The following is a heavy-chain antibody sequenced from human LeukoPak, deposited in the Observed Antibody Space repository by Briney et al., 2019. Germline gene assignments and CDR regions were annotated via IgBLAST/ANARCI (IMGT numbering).Heavy chain of an antibody. CDR2: INPNSGGT. CDR1: GYTFTGYY. J-gene: IGHJ4*02. CDR3: ARGLLSGATVDY. Sequence: ASVKVSCKASGYTFTGYYMHWVRQAPGQGLEWMGWINPNSGGTNYAQKFQGWVTMTRDTSISTAYMELSRLRSDDTAVYYRARGLLSGATVDYWGQGTLVTVSS. D-gene: IGHD5-18*01. V-gene: IGHV1-2*04.